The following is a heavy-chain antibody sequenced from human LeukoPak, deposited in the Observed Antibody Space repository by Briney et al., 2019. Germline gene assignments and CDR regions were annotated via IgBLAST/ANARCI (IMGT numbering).Heavy chain of an antibody. J-gene: IGHJ3*02. CDR1: GFIFRNYN. V-gene: IGHV3-21*01. Sequence: GGSLRLSCAASGFIFRNYNMNWVRQAPGKGLEWVSPISSSSSYIYYADSVKGRFTISRDNAKNSLFLQMNSLRAEDTAVYYCARGIAAAGTDAFDIWGQGTMVTVSS. CDR2: ISSSSSYI. D-gene: IGHD6-13*01. CDR3: ARGIAAAGTDAFDI.